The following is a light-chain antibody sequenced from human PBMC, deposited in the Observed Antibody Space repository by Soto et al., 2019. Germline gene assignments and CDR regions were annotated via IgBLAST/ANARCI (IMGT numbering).Light chain of an antibody. CDR1: QSVSSY. V-gene: IGKV3-11*01. CDR2: DAS. CDR3: QQRSKCPPEYT. Sequence: EIVLTQSPATLSLSPGERATLSCRASQSVSSYLAWCQQKAGQAPRLLIYDASNRATGIPARFSGSGSGTDFTLTISSLEPEDFAVYFCQQRSKCPPEYTFGHGTQLEIK. J-gene: IGKJ2*01.